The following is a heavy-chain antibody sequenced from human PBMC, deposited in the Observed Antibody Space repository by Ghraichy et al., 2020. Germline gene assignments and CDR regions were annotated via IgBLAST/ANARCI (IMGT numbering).Heavy chain of an antibody. Sequence: GVLRLSCEASGFTFDEHGISWVRQVLGRGLEWVADINWNGGSTGYVDSVKGRFTISRDNAKNSLYLQMNSLRAEDTTVYYCAARKWELDAFDIWGQGTMVAVSS. CDR1: GFTFDEHG. D-gene: IGHD1-26*01. CDR2: INWNGGST. CDR3: AARKWELDAFDI. V-gene: IGHV3-20*04. J-gene: IGHJ3*02.